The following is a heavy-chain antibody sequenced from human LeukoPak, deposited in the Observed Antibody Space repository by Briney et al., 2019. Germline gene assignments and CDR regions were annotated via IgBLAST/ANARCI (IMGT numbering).Heavy chain of an antibody. V-gene: IGHV4-39*01. CDR3: ARHLIPGYSSSWYGDYYYYMDV. D-gene: IGHD6-13*01. J-gene: IGHJ6*03. CDR2: IYYSGST. CDR1: GCSISSNSYY. Sequence: SETPSLTCTVSGCSISSNSYYWVWIPPPPGQGLVWIGSIYYSGSTYYNPSLKSRVTISVDTSNNQFSLKLSSVTAADTAVYYCARHLIPGYSSSWYGDYYYYMDVWGKGTTVTVSS.